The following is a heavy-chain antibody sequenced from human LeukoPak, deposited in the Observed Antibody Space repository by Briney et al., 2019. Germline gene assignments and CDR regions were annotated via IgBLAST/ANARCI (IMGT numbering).Heavy chain of an antibody. CDR1: GYTFTGYY. Sequence: ASVKVSCKASGYTFTGYYMHWVRQAPGQGLEWMGIINPSGGSSSYAQKFQGRVTMTRDMSTSTVYMELSSLRSEDTAVYYCVREGPTTARRLWNFDYWGQGTLVTVSS. J-gene: IGHJ4*02. CDR2: INPSGGSS. CDR3: VREGPTTARRLWNFDY. V-gene: IGHV1-46*03. D-gene: IGHD1-26*01.